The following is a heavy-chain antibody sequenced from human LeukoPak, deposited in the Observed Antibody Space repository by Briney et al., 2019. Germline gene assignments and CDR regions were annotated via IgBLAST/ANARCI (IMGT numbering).Heavy chain of an antibody. V-gene: IGHV4-34*01. Sequence: KPSETLSLTCAVYGGSFSGYYWSWIRQPPGKGLEWIGEINHSGSTNYNPSLKSRVTISVDTSKNQFFLKLSSVTAADTAVYYCARGDIVVVVAATPSSPEYYFDYWGQGTLVTVSS. J-gene: IGHJ4*02. CDR2: INHSGST. CDR3: ARGDIVVVVAATPSSPEYYFDY. D-gene: IGHD2-15*01. CDR1: GGSFSGYY.